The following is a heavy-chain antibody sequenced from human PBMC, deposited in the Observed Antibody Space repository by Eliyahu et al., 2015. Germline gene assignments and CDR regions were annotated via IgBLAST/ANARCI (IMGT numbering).Heavy chain of an antibody. J-gene: IGHJ6*02. Sequence: QVQLVESGGGLVKPGGSLRLSCAASGFTFSDYYMSWIRQAPGKGLEWVSYISSSSSYTNYADSVKGRFTISRDNAKNSLYLQMNSLRAEDTAVYYCAREVVKHYYYYGMDVWGQGTTVTVSS. CDR1: GFTFSDYY. CDR2: ISSSSSYT. D-gene: IGHD2-15*01. CDR3: AREVVKHYYYYGMDV. V-gene: IGHV3-11*06.